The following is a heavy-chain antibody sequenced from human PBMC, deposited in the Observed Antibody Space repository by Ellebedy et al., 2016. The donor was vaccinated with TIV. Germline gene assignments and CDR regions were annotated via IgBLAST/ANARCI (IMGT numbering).Heavy chain of an antibody. V-gene: IGHV3-74*01. Sequence: GESLKISCAASGFTFSSYWMHWVRQAPGKGLVWVSRINSDGSSTSYADSVKGRFTISRDNAKNTLYLQMNSLRAEDTAVYYCARGDYYFDYWGQGTLVTVSS. CDR2: INSDGSST. D-gene: IGHD3/OR15-3a*01. CDR3: ARGDYYFDY. J-gene: IGHJ4*02. CDR1: GFTFSSYW.